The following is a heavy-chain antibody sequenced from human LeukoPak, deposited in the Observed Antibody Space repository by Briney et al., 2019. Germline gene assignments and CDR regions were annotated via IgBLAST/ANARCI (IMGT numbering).Heavy chain of an antibody. CDR2: IIAYNGNT. CDR1: GYTFTSYG. CDR3: ARHPIVLMVYAIPYFDY. J-gene: IGHJ4*02. Sequence: ASVKVSCKASGYTFTSYGISWVRQAPGQGLEWMGWIIAYNGNTNYSQKLQGRVTMTTDTSTSTAYMELRSLRADDTAVYYCARHPIVLMVYAIPYFDYWGQGTLVTVSS. V-gene: IGHV1-18*01. D-gene: IGHD2-8*01.